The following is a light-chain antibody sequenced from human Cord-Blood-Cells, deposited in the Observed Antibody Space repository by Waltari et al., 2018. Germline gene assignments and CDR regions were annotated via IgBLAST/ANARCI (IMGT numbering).Light chain of an antibody. J-gene: IGLJ3*02. V-gene: IGLV2-23*01. CDR2: EGS. CDR3: CSYAGSSIWV. CDR1: SRDVGSYNL. Sequence: QSALTQPASVSGSPGHSITISCTGTSRDVGSYNLFSWYQQHPGKAPKLMIYEGSKRPSGVSNRFSGSKSGNTASLTISGLQAEDEADYYCCSYAGSSIWVFGGGTKLTVL.